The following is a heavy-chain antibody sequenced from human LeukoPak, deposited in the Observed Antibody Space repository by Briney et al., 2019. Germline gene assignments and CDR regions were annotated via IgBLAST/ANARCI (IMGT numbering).Heavy chain of an antibody. CDR3: ARDLIAVVVVAATGALEY. V-gene: IGHV1-18*01. Sequence: APVKVSCKASGYTFTSYGISWVRQAPGQGLEWMGWISAYNGNTNYAQKLQGRVTMTTDTSTSTAYMELRSLRSDDTAVYYCARDLIAVVVVAATGALEYWGQGTLVTVSS. D-gene: IGHD2-15*01. J-gene: IGHJ4*02. CDR2: ISAYNGNT. CDR1: GYTFTSYG.